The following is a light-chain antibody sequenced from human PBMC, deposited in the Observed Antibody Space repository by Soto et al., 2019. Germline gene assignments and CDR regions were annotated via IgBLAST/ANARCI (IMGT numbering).Light chain of an antibody. Sequence: DIQMTQSPSTLSGSVGDRVTITCRASQTISSWLAWYQQKPGKAPKLLIYKASTLKSGVPSRFSGSGSGTEFTLTISRLEPEDFAVCYCQQYGSSPWTFGQGTKVDIK. CDR3: QQYGSSPWT. CDR1: QTISSW. CDR2: KAS. V-gene: IGKV1-5*03. J-gene: IGKJ1*01.